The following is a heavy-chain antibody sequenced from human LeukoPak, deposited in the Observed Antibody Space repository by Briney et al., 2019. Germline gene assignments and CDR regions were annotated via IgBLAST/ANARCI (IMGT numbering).Heavy chain of an antibody. CDR1: GFTLDDYA. CDR3: AKSPYYYYYMDV. CDR2: ISWNSGSI. Sequence: PGGSLRLSCAASGFTLDDYAMHWVRQAPGKGLEWVSGISWNSGSIGYADSVKGRFTISRDNAKNSLYLQMNSLRAEDTALYYCAKSPYYYYYMDVWGKGTTVTISS. V-gene: IGHV3-9*01. J-gene: IGHJ6*03.